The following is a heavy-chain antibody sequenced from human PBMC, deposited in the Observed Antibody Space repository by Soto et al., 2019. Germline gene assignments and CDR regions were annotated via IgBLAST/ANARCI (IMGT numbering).Heavy chain of an antibody. CDR3: ARGLIGTAAVQNWFDP. J-gene: IGHJ5*02. Sequence: QVQLQQWGAGLLKPSETLSLTCAVYGGSFSGYYWSWIRQPPGKGLEWIGEINHSGSTNYNPSLKSRVTISVDTSKNQFSLKLSSVTAADTAVYYCARGLIGTAAVQNWFDPGGQGTLVTVSS. V-gene: IGHV4-34*01. D-gene: IGHD6-13*01. CDR2: INHSGST. CDR1: GGSFSGYY.